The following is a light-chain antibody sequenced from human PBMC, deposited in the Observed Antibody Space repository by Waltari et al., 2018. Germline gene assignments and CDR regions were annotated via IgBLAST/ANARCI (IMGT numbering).Light chain of an antibody. J-gene: IGLJ2*01. CDR2: KDR. CDR1: ALPRVY. Sequence: SYALTQPPSVSVSPGQTARITCSGDALPRVYTYWYQQRPGQAPALIIFKDRERLSGIPARVSASTSGTRSTVTISAVRAEDEAAYYCQSADSTNTYVVFGGGTKLTVL. V-gene: IGLV3-25*03. CDR3: QSADSTNTYVV.